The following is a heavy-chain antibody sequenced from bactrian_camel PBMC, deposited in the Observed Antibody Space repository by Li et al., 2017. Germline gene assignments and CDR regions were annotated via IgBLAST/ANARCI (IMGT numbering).Heavy chain of an antibody. J-gene: IGHJ4*01. CDR1: QIGSSYC. V-gene: IGHV3S25*01. CDR2: IGTGTKYAST. Sequence: QLVESGGGSVQPGRSLRLSCAASQIGSSYCMTWFRQVPGKEREGVAAIGTGTKYASTYYADSVKGRFTISQDIAKNTVYLQMNSLKPENTAAYYCATRLSLSDCTYSTPDGCYSHRGQGTQVTVS. D-gene: IGHD2*01.